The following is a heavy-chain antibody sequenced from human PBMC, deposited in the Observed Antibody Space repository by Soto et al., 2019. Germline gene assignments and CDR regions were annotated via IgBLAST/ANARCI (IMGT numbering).Heavy chain of an antibody. D-gene: IGHD2-15*01. Sequence: EVQLLESGGGLVHPGGSLKLACTVSGVTFSSYARGWVRQTPETGLEWVSGIEGSGFDTSYADSGKGRFTISRDNSENTLYLHMNNLRAEDTARYYCAKEILAAAYAATSAFDFWGPGTLVTVTS. CDR3: AKEILAAAYAATSAFDF. CDR1: GVTFSSYA. V-gene: IGHV3-23*01. J-gene: IGHJ4*02. CDR2: IEGSGFDT.